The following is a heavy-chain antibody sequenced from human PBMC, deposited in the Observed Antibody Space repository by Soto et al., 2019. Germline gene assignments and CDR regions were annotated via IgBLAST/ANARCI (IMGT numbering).Heavy chain of an antibody. J-gene: IGHJ4*02. D-gene: IGHD2-8*01. V-gene: IGHV3-23*01. Sequence: EVQLQESGGGLVQPGGSLRLSCAASGFNFDTFFLNWVRQAPGKGLEWVSGVRAGGGGTYYADSVKGRFPIFRDNSKNMVYLQLNSLRAEDTAIYFCAKGNLNNGRHYFDNWGQGTLVIVSS. CDR3: AKGNLNNGRHYFDN. CDR1: GFNFDTFF. CDR2: VRAGGGGT.